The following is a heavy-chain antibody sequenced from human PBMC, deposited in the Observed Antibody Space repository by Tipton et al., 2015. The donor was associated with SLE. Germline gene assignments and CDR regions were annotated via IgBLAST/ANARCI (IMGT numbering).Heavy chain of an antibody. Sequence: TLSLTCSVSGGSISTYYWNWIRQPPGKGLEWIGYVDNSGSTNYNPSLKSRVTISVDTSKNQFSLQLSSVTAADTAVYYCARVSSYYDSSGYPFSYWGQGTLVTVSS. J-gene: IGHJ4*02. CDR3: ARVSSYYDSSGYPFSY. CDR1: GGSISTYY. CDR2: VDNSGST. D-gene: IGHD3-22*01. V-gene: IGHV4-59*12.